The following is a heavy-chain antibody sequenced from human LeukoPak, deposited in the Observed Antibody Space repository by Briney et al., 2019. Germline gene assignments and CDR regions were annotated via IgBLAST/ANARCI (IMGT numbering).Heavy chain of an antibody. Sequence: SETLSLTRTVSGASISSSTYYWGWIRQPPGKGLEWIGSISNSGNTYYNSSLKSRVTISFNTSANQFSLKLSSVTAADTAVYFCAREDYDFWSTSFTGPLPYYFKFWGQGTLVTVSS. CDR2: ISNSGNT. D-gene: IGHD3-3*01. J-gene: IGHJ4*02. CDR3: AREDYDFWSTSFTGPLPYYFKF. V-gene: IGHV4-39*07. CDR1: GASISSSTYY.